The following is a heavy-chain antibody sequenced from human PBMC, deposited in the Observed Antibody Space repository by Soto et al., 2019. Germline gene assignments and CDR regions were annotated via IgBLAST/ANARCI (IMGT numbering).Heavy chain of an antibody. CDR2: ISYDGSNK. CDR3: AKDQSSSSAYYYYYGMDV. D-gene: IGHD6-13*01. CDR1: GFTFSSYG. Sequence: GGSLRLSCAASGFTFSSYGMHWVRQSPGKGLEWVAVISYDGSNKYYADSVKGRFTISRDNSKNTLYLQMNSLRAEDTAVYYCAKDQSSSSAYYYYYGMDVWGQGTTVTVSS. J-gene: IGHJ6*02. V-gene: IGHV3-30*18.